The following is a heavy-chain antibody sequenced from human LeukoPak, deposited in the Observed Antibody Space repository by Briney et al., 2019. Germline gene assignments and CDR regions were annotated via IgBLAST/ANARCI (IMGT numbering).Heavy chain of an antibody. J-gene: IGHJ4*02. CDR3: AREKADRSGWTVLYYFDY. Sequence: SVKVSCKASGGTFSIYAISWVRQAPGQGLEWMGRIIPIFGTANYAQKFQGRVTITTDESTSTAYMELSSLRPEDTAVYYCAREKADRSGWTVLYYFDYWGQGTLVTVSS. CDR1: GGTFSIYA. CDR2: IIPIFGTA. D-gene: IGHD6-19*01. V-gene: IGHV1-69*05.